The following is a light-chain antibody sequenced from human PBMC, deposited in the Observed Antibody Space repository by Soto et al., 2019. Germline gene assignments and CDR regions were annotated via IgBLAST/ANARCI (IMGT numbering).Light chain of an antibody. CDR2: DAS. J-gene: IGKJ4*01. V-gene: IGKV3D-15*01. Sequence: EIVMTQSPATLSVSPGETASLSCRASQSAGNFFAWYQQKPGQAHRLLIYDASSRATGIPDWFSGGGAGTNCTLTSFRLEPEDLAVYYCKQFTSDALTVGGGTKVDI. CDR3: KQFTSDALT. CDR1: QSAGNF.